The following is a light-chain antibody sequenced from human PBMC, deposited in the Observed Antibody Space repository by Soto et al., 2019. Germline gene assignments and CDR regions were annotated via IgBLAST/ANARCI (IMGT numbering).Light chain of an antibody. CDR2: DVS. V-gene: IGLV2-18*01. Sequence: QSALTQPPSMSGSPGQSVTISCTGSSGAFGDHQLVSWYQQPPGTAPKLLISDVSNRPSGVPDRFSGSKSGNTASLTIFGLQAEDEAYYYCSRFTTSGTWVFGGGTK. CDR3: SRFTTSGTWV. J-gene: IGLJ3*02. CDR1: SGAFGDHQL.